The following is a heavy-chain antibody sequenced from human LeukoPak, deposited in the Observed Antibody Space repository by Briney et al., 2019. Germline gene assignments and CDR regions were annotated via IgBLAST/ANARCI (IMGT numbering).Heavy chain of an antibody. CDR1: GGSFSGYY. CDR2: INHSGST. V-gene: IGHV4-34*01. J-gene: IGHJ5*02. CDR3: AREYAYYDILTGYHNWFDP. Sequence: PSETLSLTCAVYGGSFSGYYWSWLRQPPGKGLEWIGEINHSGSTNYNPSLKSRVTISVDTSKNQFSLKLSSVTAADTAVYYCAREYAYYDILTGYHNWFDPWGQGTLVTVSS. D-gene: IGHD3-9*01.